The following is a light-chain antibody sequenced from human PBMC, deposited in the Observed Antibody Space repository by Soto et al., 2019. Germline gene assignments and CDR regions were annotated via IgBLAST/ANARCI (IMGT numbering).Light chain of an antibody. Sequence: QSVLSEAACVSGSPGQSITISCTGTRGHVGGYKYASWYQEHPGKAPKLLIYEVSNRPSGISNRFSASKSDNTASLTISGLRAEDEADYYCSSYRSGDLYVLGTGTKVTVL. CDR1: RGHVGGYKY. V-gene: IGLV2-14*01. J-gene: IGLJ1*01. CDR2: EVS. CDR3: SSYRSGDLYV.